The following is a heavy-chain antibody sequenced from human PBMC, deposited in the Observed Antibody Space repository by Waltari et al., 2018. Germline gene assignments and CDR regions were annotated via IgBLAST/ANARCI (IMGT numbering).Heavy chain of an antibody. Sequence: QVQLVQSGAEVKKPGSSVKISCKASRDTFTNYGVTWLRQAPGHGLAWMGRLLPVLDVTNYAQRFQGRVTITADKSTDTAYMELTSLRSEDTAVYYCGTGVEPWFDSWGQGTLLTVSS. CDR1: RDTFTNYG. J-gene: IGHJ5*01. V-gene: IGHV1-69*04. CDR2: LLPVLDVT. CDR3: GTGVEPWFDS.